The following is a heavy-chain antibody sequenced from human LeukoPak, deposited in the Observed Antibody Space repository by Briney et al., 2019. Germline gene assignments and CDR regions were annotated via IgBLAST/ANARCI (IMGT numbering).Heavy chain of an antibody. CDR2: IYYSGST. J-gene: IGHJ6*03. V-gene: IGHV4-59*12. CDR1: GGSISSYY. Sequence: SETLSLTCTVSGGSISSYYWSWIRQPPGKGLECVGYIYYSGSTNYNPSLKSRVTMSVDTSKNQFSLKVSSVTAADTAVYYCARDRGYSSNWYYYYYMDVWGTGSTVTVSS. CDR3: ARDRGYSSNWYYYYYMDV. D-gene: IGHD6-13*01.